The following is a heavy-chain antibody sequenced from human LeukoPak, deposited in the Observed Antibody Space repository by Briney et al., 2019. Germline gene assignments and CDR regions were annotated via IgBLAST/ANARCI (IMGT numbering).Heavy chain of an antibody. V-gene: IGHV1-69*04. CDR3: ARDREDGYNTDY. CDR2: IIPILGIA. CDR1: GGTFSSYA. Sequence: ASVKVPCKASGGTFSSYAISWVRQAPGQGLEWMGRIIPILGIANYAQKFQGRVTITADKSTSTAYMELSSLRSEDTAVYYCARDREDGYNTDYWGQGTLVTVSS. D-gene: IGHD5-24*01. J-gene: IGHJ4*02.